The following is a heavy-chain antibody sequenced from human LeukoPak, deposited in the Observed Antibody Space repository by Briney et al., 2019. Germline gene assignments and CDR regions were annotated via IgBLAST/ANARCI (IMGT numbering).Heavy chain of an antibody. D-gene: IGHD3-9*01. J-gene: IGHJ4*02. CDR2: IYYSGST. CDR1: GGSITSGDYY. CDR3: ARDDILTGSIY. V-gene: IGHV4-31*03. Sequence: SETLSLTCTVSGGSITSGDYYWSWIRQHPGKGLEWIGYIYYSGSTYYNPSPKSRATISVDTSKNQFSLKVYSVTAADTAVYYCARDDILTGSIYWGQGTLVTVSS.